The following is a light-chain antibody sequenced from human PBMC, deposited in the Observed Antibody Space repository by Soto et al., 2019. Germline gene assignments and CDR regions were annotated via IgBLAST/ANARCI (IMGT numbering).Light chain of an antibody. CDR3: CSYAGSSTWV. V-gene: IGLV2-23*01. CDR1: SSDVGSYNL. Sequence: QSVLTQPASVSGSPGQSITISCTGTSSDVGSYNLVSWYQQHPGKAPKLMIYEGSKRPSVVSNRFSGSKSGNTASLTISGLQAEDEADYYCCSYAGSSTWVFGGGTQLTVL. J-gene: IGLJ3*02. CDR2: EGS.